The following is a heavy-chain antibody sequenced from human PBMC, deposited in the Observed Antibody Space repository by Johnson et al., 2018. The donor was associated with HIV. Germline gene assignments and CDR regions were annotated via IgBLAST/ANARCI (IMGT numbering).Heavy chain of an antibody. CDR2: IRYDGSNK. J-gene: IGHJ3*02. CDR3: ARATTGSDAFDI. CDR1: GFTFSSYG. V-gene: IGHV3-30*02. D-gene: IGHD1-1*01. Sequence: QVQLVESGGGVVQPGGSLRLSCAASGFTFSSYGMHWVRQAPGKGLEWVAFIRYDGSNKYYADSVKGRFTISRDNSKNTLYLQMNSLRAEDTAVYYCARATTGSDAFDIWGQGTMVTVSS.